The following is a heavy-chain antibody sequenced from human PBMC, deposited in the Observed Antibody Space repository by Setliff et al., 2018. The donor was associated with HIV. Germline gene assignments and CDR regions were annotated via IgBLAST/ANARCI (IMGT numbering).Heavy chain of an antibody. Sequence: KTSETLSLTCTVSGGSISSGGYYWSWIRQPAGKGLEWIGRIYSSGSTTYSPSLKSRVTILLDPSKNQFSLKLSSVTAADTAVYYCARSRGTQQEEYYFDYWGPGTLVTVSS. CDR3: ARSRGTQQEEYYFDY. J-gene: IGHJ4*02. CDR1: GGSISSGGYY. CDR2: IYSSGST. D-gene: IGHD5-12*01. V-gene: IGHV4-61*02.